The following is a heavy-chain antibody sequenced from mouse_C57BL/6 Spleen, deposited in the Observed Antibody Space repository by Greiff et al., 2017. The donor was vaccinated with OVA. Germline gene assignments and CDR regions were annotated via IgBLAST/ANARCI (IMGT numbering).Heavy chain of an antibody. CDR1: GYTFTSYW. CDR2: IYPGSGST. CDR3: ARRSYYYGSSYGYFDV. Sequence: VQLQQSGAELVKPGASVKMSCKASGYTFTSYWITWVKQRPGQGLEWIGDIYPGSGSTKYNEKFKSKATLTVDTSSSTAYMQLSSLTSEDSAVYYCARRSYYYGSSYGYFDVWGTGTTVTVSS. V-gene: IGHV1-55*01. J-gene: IGHJ1*03. D-gene: IGHD1-1*01.